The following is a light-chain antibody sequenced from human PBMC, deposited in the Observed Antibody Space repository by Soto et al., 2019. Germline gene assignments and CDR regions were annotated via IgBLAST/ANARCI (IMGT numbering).Light chain of an antibody. V-gene: IGKV1-5*01. Sequence: QSLSVWSPSKKNKVAITCGASQGISNSLAWYQQKAGKAPKLLIYDGSSLESGVPSRFSGSGSGTEFTLNISSLQPDDFATYYCHQYNSYFQTFGQGTRVDIK. J-gene: IGKJ1*01. CDR3: HQYNSYFQT. CDR1: QGISNS. CDR2: DGS.